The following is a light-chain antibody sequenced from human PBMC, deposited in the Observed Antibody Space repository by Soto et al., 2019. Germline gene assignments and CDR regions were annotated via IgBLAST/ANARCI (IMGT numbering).Light chain of an antibody. J-gene: IGKJ1*01. CDR1: QSVISSF. Sequence: EIVLTQSPGTLSLSPGERATLSCRASQSVISSFLAWYQQKPGQAPRLLIDGASSRATGIPDRFSGSGSGTDFTLTISRLEPEDFAVYYCQQYGSSRWTFGQGTKVEIK. CDR2: GAS. CDR3: QQYGSSRWT. V-gene: IGKV3-20*01.